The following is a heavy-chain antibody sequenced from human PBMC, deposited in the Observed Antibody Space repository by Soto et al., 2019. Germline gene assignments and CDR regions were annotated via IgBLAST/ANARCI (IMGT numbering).Heavy chain of an antibody. Sequence: PGGSLRLSCAASGFTFSSYAMSWVRQAPGKGLEWVSAISGSGGSTYYAESVKGRFTISRDNSKNTLYLQMNSLRAEDTAVYYCAKRDTMIVGVILHYGMDDWGQGTTVTVSS. CDR3: AKRDTMIVGVILHYGMDD. D-gene: IGHD3-22*01. V-gene: IGHV3-23*01. CDR1: GFTFSSYA. CDR2: ISGSGGST. J-gene: IGHJ6*02.